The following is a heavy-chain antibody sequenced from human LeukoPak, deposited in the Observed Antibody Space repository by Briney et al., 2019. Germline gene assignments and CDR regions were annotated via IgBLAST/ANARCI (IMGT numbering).Heavy chain of an antibody. CDR1: GYTFTGYY. CDR2: INPNSGGT. D-gene: IGHD6-13*01. J-gene: IGHJ4*02. CDR3: ARDWYSSSWYKKEYYFDY. V-gene: IGHV1-2*02. Sequence: ASVKVSCKASGYTFTGYYMHWVRQAPCQGLEWMGWINPNSGGTNYAQKFQGRVTMTRDTSISTAYMELSRLRSDDTAVYYCARDWYSSSWYKKEYYFDYWGQGTLVTVSS.